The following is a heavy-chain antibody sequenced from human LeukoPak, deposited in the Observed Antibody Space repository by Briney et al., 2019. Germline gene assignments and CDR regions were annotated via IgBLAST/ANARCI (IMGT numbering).Heavy chain of an antibody. CDR3: ARPTYYYDASGYLDYALDI. J-gene: IGHJ3*02. CDR2: FYHSGDT. V-gene: IGHV4-38-2*02. Sequence: PSETLSLTCTVSGSSISSGYYWGWIRPPPGKGLEWIASFYHSGDTYYNPSLKSRLTISLDTSKNHLSLKLSSVTAADTGVYYCARPTYYYDASGYLDYALDIWGQGTMVTVSS. CDR1: GSSISSGYY. D-gene: IGHD3-22*01.